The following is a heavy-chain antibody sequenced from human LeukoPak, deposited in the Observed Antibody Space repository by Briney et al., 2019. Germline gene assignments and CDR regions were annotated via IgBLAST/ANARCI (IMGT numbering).Heavy chain of an antibody. J-gene: IGHJ5*02. V-gene: IGHV1-69*05. CDR3: ARVLDPYNWFDP. CDR2: IIPIFGTA. Sequence: SSVKVSCKASGGTFSSYAISWVRQAPGQGLEWMGGIIPIFGTANYAQKFQGRVTITTDESTSTAYMELSSLRSEDTAVCYCARVLDPYNWFDPWGQGTLVTVSS. D-gene: IGHD3/OR15-3a*01. CDR1: GGTFSSYA.